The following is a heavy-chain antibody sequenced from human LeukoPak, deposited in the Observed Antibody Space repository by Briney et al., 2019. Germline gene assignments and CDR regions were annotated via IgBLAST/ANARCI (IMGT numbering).Heavy chain of an antibody. J-gene: IGHJ3*02. CDR1: GGSISSSIYY. V-gene: IGHV4-39*07. Sequence: SETLSLTCIVSGGSISSSIYYWAWVRQPPGKGLEWIGTVFYNGATQYSPSLRSRVTISIDTSTNQFSLKLTSVTAADTALYYCARDPAVPAAPFDAFDIWGQGTMVTVSS. CDR3: ARDPAVPAAPFDAFDI. CDR2: VFYNGAT. D-gene: IGHD2-2*01.